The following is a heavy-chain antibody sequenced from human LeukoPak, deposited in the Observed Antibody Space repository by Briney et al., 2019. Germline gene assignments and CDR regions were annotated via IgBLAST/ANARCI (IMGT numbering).Heavy chain of an antibody. J-gene: IGHJ4*02. D-gene: IGHD1-26*01. CDR1: GGSISSSSYY. Sequence: SETLSLTCTVSGGSISSSSYYWGWIRQPPGKGLEWIGSIYYSGSTNYNPSLRSRVTISVDTSKNQFSLKLSSVTAADTAVYYCAREGVGATHWGQGTLVTVSS. V-gene: IGHV4-39*07. CDR3: AREGVGATH. CDR2: IYYSGST.